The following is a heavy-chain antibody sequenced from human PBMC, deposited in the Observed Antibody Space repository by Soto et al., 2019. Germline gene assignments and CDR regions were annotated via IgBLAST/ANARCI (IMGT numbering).Heavy chain of an antibody. D-gene: IGHD1-26*01. V-gene: IGHV3-49*03. J-gene: IGHJ4*02. CDR2: IRNKGYSGTT. Sequence: PGGSLRLSCTTSGFTFGGYAMSWFRQAPGKGLEWVGFIRNKGYSGTTEYAASVKGRFTISRDDSKSIAYLQMSSLKTEDTAVYYCTRGLTGWELPPYYFDDWGQGTLVTLSS. CDR3: TRGLTGWELPPYYFDD. CDR1: GFTFGGYA.